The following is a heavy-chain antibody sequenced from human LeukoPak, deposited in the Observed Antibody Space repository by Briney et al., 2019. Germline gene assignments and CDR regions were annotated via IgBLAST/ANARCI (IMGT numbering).Heavy chain of an antibody. V-gene: IGHV3-30*02. CDR2: IRYDGSNK. CDR1: GFTFSSYG. D-gene: IGHD6-19*01. Sequence: GGSLRLSCAASGFTFSSYGMHWVRQAPGKGLEWVAFIRYDGSNKYYADSVKGRFTISRDNAKNSLYLQMNSLRAEDTAVYYCAILGIAVAGTGYWGQGTLVTVSS. J-gene: IGHJ4*02. CDR3: AILGIAVAGTGY.